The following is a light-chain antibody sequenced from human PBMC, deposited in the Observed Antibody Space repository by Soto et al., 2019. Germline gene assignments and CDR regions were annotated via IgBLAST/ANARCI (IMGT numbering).Light chain of an antibody. J-gene: IGLJ1*01. CDR2: DVT. CDR1: SSDVGGYNY. Sequence: QSALTQPASVSGSPGQSITISCTGTSSDVGGYNYVSWYQHHPGKAPKLIISDVTNRPSGVSKPFSGSKSGNKASLTISGLQPEDEADYYCSSYTTSNTRQIVFGTGTKLTVL. CDR3: SSYTTSNTRQIV. V-gene: IGLV2-14*03.